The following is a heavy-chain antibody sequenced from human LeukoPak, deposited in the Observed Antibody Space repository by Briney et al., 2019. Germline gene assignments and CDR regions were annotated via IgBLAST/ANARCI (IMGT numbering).Heavy chain of an antibody. CDR2: ISFDGSNK. J-gene: IGHJ4*02. CDR3: ATEPGLSEYPSAPHI. V-gene: IGHV3-30*03. Sequence: GGSLRLSCAASGFTFSCYGMHWVRQAPGKGLEWVAVISFDGSNKYYADSVKGRFTISRENSENTLYLHMNSLRAEDTAVYYCATEPGLSEYPSAPHIWGQGTRVTVSS. CDR1: GFTFSCYG. D-gene: IGHD2-2*01.